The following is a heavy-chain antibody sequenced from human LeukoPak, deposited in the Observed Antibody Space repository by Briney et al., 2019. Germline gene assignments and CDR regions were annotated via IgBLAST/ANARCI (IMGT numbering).Heavy chain of an antibody. J-gene: IGHJ4*02. Sequence: FQGRVTITRDTSASTAYMELSSLRSEDTAVYYCARSRRGSYEFDYWGQGTLVTVSS. V-gene: IGHV1-3*01. CDR3: ARSRRGSYEFDY. D-gene: IGHD1-26*01.